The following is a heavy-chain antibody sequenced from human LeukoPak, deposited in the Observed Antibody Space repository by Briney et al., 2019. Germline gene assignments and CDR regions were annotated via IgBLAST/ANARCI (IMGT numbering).Heavy chain of an antibody. D-gene: IGHD3-3*01. J-gene: IGHJ4*02. CDR3: ARRYDFWSGYPTAFDY. V-gene: IGHV1-2*02. CDR1: GYAFTGYY. Sequence: ASVKVSCKASGYAFTGYYMYWVRQAPGQGLEWMGFINPNTGGTIYAQKFQARVTMTRDTSISTAYMELRGLISDDTGVYYCARRYDFWSGYPTAFDYWGQGTLVTVSS. CDR2: INPNTGGT.